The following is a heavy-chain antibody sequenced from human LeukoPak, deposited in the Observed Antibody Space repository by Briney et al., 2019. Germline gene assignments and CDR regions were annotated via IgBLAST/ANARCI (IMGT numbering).Heavy chain of an antibody. CDR1: GGSFSGYY. CDR2: INHSGST. CDR3: ARPRGRDYFDY. D-gene: IGHD3-16*01. Sequence: SETLSLTCAVYGGSFSGYYWSWIRQPPGKGLEWIGEINHSGSTNYNPSLKSRVTISVDTSKNQFSLKLSSVTAADTAVYYCARPRGRDYFDYWGQGIMVTVSS. J-gene: IGHJ4*02. V-gene: IGHV4-34*01.